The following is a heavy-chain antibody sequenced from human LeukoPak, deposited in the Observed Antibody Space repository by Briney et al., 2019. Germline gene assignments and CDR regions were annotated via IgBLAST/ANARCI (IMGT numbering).Heavy chain of an antibody. V-gene: IGHV1-69*05. Sequence: SVKVSCKASGGTFSSYAISWVRQAPGQGPEWMGGIIPIFCTANYAQKFQGRITITTDESTSTAYMELSSLRSEDTAVYYCARLNGDRGAFDIWGQGTMVTVSS. CDR3: ARLNGDRGAFDI. J-gene: IGHJ3*02. CDR1: GGTFSSYA. CDR2: IIPIFCTA. D-gene: IGHD7-27*01.